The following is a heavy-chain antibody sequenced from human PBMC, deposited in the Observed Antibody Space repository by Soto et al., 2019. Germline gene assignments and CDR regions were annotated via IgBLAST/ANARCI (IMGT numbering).Heavy chain of an antibody. CDR2: ISSSSSYI. V-gene: IGHV3-21*01. CDR1: GFTFSSYS. CDR3: ARVGCSGGSCPTYYYYYYMDV. J-gene: IGHJ6*03. Sequence: PGGSLRLSCAASGFTFSSYSMNWVRQAPGKGLEWVSSISSSSSYIYYADSVKGRFTISRDNAKNSLYLQMNSLRAEDTAVYYCARVGCSGGSCPTYYYYYYMDVWGKGTTVTVSS. D-gene: IGHD2-15*01.